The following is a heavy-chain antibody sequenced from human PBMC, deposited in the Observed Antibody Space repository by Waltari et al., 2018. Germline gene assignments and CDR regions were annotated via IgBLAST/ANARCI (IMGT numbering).Heavy chain of an antibody. CDR1: GFAFSDWD. CDR3: TRDLYGSGGDWFDP. J-gene: IGHJ5*02. V-gene: IGHV3-21*01. Sequence: EVRLAESGGGLVKPGGSLGLSCIASGFAFSDWDMNWVRQTPGTGLEWVSSIGGTHSNIFYAESVKGRFIVSRDNAKSSLYLQMDNLRAEDSGLYYCTRDLYGSGGDWFDPWGQGTLVTVSS. D-gene: IGHD3-10*01. CDR2: IGGTHSNI.